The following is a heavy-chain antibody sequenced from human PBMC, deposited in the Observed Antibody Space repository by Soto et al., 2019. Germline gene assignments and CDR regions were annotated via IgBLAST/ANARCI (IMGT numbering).Heavy chain of an antibody. J-gene: IGHJ4*02. Sequence: GGSLRLSCAASGFTFSDYYMSWIRQAPGKGLEWVSYISSSSSYTNYADSVKGRFTISRDNAKNSLYLQTNSLRAEDTAVYYCAREGLNDFWSGYSTPIDYWGQGTLVTVSS. V-gene: IGHV3-11*06. CDR3: AREGLNDFWSGYSTPIDY. CDR2: ISSSSSYT. CDR1: GFTFSDYY. D-gene: IGHD3-3*01.